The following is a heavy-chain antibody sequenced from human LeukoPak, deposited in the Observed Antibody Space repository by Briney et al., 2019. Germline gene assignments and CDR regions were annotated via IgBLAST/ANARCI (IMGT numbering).Heavy chain of an antibody. D-gene: IGHD2-2*01. CDR3: ARLYCSSTSCYRPYNWFDP. CDR2: IYWNDDK. J-gene: IGHJ5*02. V-gene: IGHV2-5*01. CDR1: GFSLSTSGVG. Sequence: FGPTLVNPTQTLTLTCTFSGFSLSTSGVGVGWIRQPPGKALERLALIYWNDDKRYSPSLKSRLTITKDTSKNQVVLTMTNMDPVDTATYYCARLYCSSTSCYRPYNWFDPWGQGTLVTVSS.